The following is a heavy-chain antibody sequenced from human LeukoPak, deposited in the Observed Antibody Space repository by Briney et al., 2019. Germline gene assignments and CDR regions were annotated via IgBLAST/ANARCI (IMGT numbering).Heavy chain of an antibody. Sequence: GGSLRLSCAASGFTFSSYWMSWVRQAPGKGLEWVANIKQDRSEKYYVDSVKGRFTISRDNAKNTLYLQMNSLRAEDTAVYYCARATQYCSGGSCYDTWFDPWGQGTLVTVSS. D-gene: IGHD2-15*01. CDR1: GFTFSSYW. V-gene: IGHV3-7*01. J-gene: IGHJ5*02. CDR2: IKQDRSEK. CDR3: ARATQYCSGGSCYDTWFDP.